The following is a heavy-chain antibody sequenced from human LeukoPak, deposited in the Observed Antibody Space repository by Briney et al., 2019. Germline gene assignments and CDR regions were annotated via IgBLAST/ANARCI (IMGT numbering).Heavy chain of an antibody. CDR3: SRDGGEGGNSAFDI. Sequence: GGSLRLSCAASGFTFSDYILGWVRQAPGKGLQWVGRIRRKGQSYTTEYAASVKGRFTVSRDDSKNSLYLHMNNLKTEDSAVYYCSRDGGEGGNSAFDIWGQGTLVTVSS. J-gene: IGHJ3*02. CDR1: GFTFSDYI. D-gene: IGHD3-16*01. CDR2: IRRKGQSYTT. V-gene: IGHV3-72*01.